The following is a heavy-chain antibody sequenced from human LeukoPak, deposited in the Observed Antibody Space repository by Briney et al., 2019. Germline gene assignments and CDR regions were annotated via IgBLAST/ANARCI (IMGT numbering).Heavy chain of an antibody. CDR2: IYPGDSDT. V-gene: IGHV5-51*01. J-gene: IGHJ4*01. Sequence: GESLKISCKGSGYRFTSYWIGWVRQMPGKGLEWMGIIYPGDSDTRYSPSFQGQVPISADKSISTAYLQWSSLKASDAAMYYCARSLGLGSSGYLREGYWGQEPWSPSPQ. CDR3: ARSLGLGSSGYLREGY. CDR1: GYRFTSYW. D-gene: IGHD3-22*01.